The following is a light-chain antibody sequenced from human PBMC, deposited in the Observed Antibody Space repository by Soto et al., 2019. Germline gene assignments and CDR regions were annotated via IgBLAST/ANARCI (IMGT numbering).Light chain of an antibody. CDR1: QSVGSS. Sequence: EIVLTQSPATLSLSPGERATLSCRASQSVGSSLAWYQQRPGQAPRLLIYDASNRATGIPARFSGSGSGTDFTLTISSLEPEDFAVYYCQQRSNWPPSITFGQGTRLEIK. J-gene: IGKJ5*01. V-gene: IGKV3-11*01. CDR2: DAS. CDR3: QQRSNWPPSIT.